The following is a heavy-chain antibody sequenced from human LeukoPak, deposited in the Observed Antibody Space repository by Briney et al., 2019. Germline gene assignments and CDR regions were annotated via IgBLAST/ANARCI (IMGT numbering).Heavy chain of an antibody. CDR2: ISSSSSYI. CDR1: GFTFSSYS. V-gene: IGHV3-21*01. Sequence: PGGSLRLSCAASGFTFSSYSMNWVRQAPGKGLEWVSSISSSSSYIYYADSVKGRFTISRDNAKNSLYLQMNSLRAEDTAVYYCASDRYSGSYFDYWGQGTLVTVSS. J-gene: IGHJ4*02. D-gene: IGHD1-26*01. CDR3: ASDRYSGSYFDY.